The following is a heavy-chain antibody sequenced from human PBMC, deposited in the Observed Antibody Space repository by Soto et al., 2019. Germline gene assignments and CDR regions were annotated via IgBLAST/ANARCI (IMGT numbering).Heavy chain of an antibody. Sequence: GGSLRLSCAASGFTFSSYAMHWVRQAPGKGLEWVAVISYDGSNKYYADSVKGRFTISRDNSKNTLYLQMNSLRAEDTAVYYCARDYGSGSYSCPNFDYWGQGTLVTVSS. J-gene: IGHJ4*02. D-gene: IGHD3-10*01. CDR1: GFTFSSYA. CDR2: ISYDGSNK. V-gene: IGHV3-30-3*01. CDR3: ARDYGSGSYSCPNFDY.